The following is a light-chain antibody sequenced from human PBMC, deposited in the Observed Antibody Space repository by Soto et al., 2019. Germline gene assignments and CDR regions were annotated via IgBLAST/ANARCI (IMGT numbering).Light chain of an antibody. J-gene: IGKJ4*01. Sequence: EIVLTQSPVTLSLSPGERATLSCRASQSVFTSLAWFQQKPGQAPKLLISDTSNRATGIPARFSGSGSGTDFTLTISSLEPEDFAVYYCQQRNSWPLTFGGGTKVDIK. CDR2: DTS. CDR3: QQRNSWPLT. V-gene: IGKV3-11*01. CDR1: QSVFTS.